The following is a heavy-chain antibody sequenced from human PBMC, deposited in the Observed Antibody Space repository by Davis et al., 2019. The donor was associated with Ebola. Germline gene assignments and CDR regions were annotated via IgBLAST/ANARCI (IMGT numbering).Heavy chain of an antibody. D-gene: IGHD3-10*01. CDR1: GFTFSRFS. V-gene: IGHV3-21*01. CDR3: AREDLWFGELVYGMDV. Sequence: GESLKISCVASGFTFSRFSMNWVRQAPGKGLEWVSSVSTMSTYIHYADSVKGRFTISRDNAKNSLYLQMNSLRAEDTAVYYCAREDLWFGELVYGMDVWGKGTTVTVSS. CDR2: VSTMSTYI. J-gene: IGHJ6*04.